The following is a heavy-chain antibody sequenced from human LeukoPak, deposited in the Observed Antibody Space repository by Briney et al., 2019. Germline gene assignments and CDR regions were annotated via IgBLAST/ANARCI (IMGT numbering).Heavy chain of an antibody. D-gene: IGHD4-17*01. Sequence: ASVNVSCKASEYTFTDYAINWVRQAPGQRLEWMGWINAGNGNTKYSQKFQGRVTITRDTSASTAYMELSSLTSEDTAVYYCARGRGVTTFFDYWGQGTLVTVSS. J-gene: IGHJ4*02. CDR2: INAGNGNT. V-gene: IGHV1-3*01. CDR3: ARGRGVTTFFDY. CDR1: EYTFTDYA.